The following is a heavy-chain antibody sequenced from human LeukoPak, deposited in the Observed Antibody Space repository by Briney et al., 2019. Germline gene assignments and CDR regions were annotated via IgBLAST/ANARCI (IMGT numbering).Heavy chain of an antibody. V-gene: IGHV3-48*03. CDR3: ATARDCSGTSCSTGAFRYYYYYGMDL. J-gene: IGHJ6*02. Sequence: PGGSLRLSCAASGFTFSSYEMNWVRQAPGKGLEWVAYISSSGSTKYYADSVKGGFTISSDNAKNSLSLQMNSLRAEDTAVYCCATARDCSGTSCSTGAFRYYYYYGMDLWGQGTTVTVSS. CDR2: ISSSGSTK. D-gene: IGHD2-2*02. CDR1: GFTFSSYE.